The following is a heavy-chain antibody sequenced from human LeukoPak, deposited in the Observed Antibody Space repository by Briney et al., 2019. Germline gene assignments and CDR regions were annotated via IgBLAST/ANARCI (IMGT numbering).Heavy chain of an antibody. CDR2: IYHSGST. CDR1: GYSISSGYY. Sequence: PSETPSLTCTVSGYSISSGYYWGWIRQPPGKGREWIGSIYHSGSTYYNPSLKSRVTISVDTSKNQFSLKLSSVTAADTAVYYCARDELAINWFDPWGQGTLVTVSS. J-gene: IGHJ5*02. CDR3: ARDELAINWFDP. D-gene: IGHD6-13*01. V-gene: IGHV4-38-2*02.